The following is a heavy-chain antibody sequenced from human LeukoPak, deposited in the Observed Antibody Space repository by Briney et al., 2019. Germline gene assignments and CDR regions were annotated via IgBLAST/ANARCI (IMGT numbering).Heavy chain of an antibody. D-gene: IGHD5-18*01. V-gene: IGHV1-18*01. Sequence: ASVKVSCKASGYTFTSYGMSWVRQALGQGLEWMGWISAYNGNTNYAQKLQGRVTMTTDTSTSTAYMELRSLRSDDTAVYYCARDAAMGNFDYWGQGTLVTVSS. J-gene: IGHJ4*02. CDR2: ISAYNGNT. CDR1: GYTFTSYG. CDR3: ARDAAMGNFDY.